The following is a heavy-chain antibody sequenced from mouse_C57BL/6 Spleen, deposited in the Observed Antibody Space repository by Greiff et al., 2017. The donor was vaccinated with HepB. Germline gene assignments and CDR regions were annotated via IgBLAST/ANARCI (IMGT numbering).Heavy chain of an antibody. J-gene: IGHJ2*01. Sequence: EVHLVESEGGLVQPGSSMKLSCTASGFTFSDYYMAWVRQVPEKGLEWVANINYDGSSTYYLDSLKSRFIISRDNAKNILYLQMSSLKSEDTATYYCAREAVSTGTWGNYFDYWGQGTTLTVSS. D-gene: IGHD4-1*01. CDR1: GFTFSDYY. CDR2: INYDGSST. V-gene: IGHV5-16*01. CDR3: AREAVSTGTWGNYFDY.